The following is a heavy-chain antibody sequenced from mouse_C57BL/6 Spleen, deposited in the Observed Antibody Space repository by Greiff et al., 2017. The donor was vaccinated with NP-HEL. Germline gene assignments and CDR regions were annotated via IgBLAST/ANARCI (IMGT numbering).Heavy chain of an antibody. CDR1: GFTFSSYT. CDR2: ISGGGGNT. CDR3: ARVTDGYYDGRYFDY. V-gene: IGHV5-9*01. D-gene: IGHD2-3*01. J-gene: IGHJ2*01. Sequence: EVQLVESGGGLVKPGGSLKLSCAASGFTFSSYTMSWVRQTPEKRLEWVATISGGGGNTYYPDSVKGRFTISRDNAKNTLYLQMSSLRSEDTALYYCARVTDGYYDGRYFDYWGQGTTLTVSS.